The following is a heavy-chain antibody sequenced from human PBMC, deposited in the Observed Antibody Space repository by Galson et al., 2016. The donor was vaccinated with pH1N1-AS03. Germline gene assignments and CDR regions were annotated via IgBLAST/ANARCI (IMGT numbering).Heavy chain of an antibody. D-gene: IGHD1-26*01. CDR2: KYYRSKWLH. V-gene: IGHV6-1*01. CDR3: VRDHLGAGPAFDY. J-gene: IGHJ4*02. Sequence: CAISGDSVSSYTAAWNWIRQSPSRGLEWLGRKYYRSKWLHECAQFVIGRIIINADTSKNQVSLLLNSVTPYDTAVNYCVRDHLGAGPAFDYWGQGALVTVSS. CDR1: GDSVSSYTAA.